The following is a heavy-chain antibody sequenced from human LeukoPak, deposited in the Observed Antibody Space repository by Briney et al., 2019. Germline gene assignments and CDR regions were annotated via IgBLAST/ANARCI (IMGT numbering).Heavy chain of an antibody. V-gene: IGHV4-30-2*01. CDR3: ARAYYYDSSGYFPRSGYFDY. CDR2: IYHSGST. Sequence: SETLSLTCTVSGGSTNGYYWTWIRQPPGKGLEWIGYIYHSGSTYYNPSLKSRVIISVDRSKNQFSLKLSSVTAADTAVYYCARAYYYDSSGYFPRSGYFDYWGQGTLVTVSS. J-gene: IGHJ4*02. CDR1: GGSTNGYY. D-gene: IGHD3-22*01.